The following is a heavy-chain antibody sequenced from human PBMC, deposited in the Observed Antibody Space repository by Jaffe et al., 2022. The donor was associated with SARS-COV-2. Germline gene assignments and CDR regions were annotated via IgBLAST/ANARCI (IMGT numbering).Heavy chain of an antibody. Sequence: EVQLVESGGGLVQPGESLRISCAASGFTFSNYAMSWVRQAPGKGLEWVSVIKDNGRTTYYADSVKGRFTISRDSSKNTLYLQMNSLRAEDTAIYYCAKGYGGNCDSHMSNWGQGTLVTVSS. CDR3: AKGYGGNCDSHMSN. CDR1: GFTFSNYA. J-gene: IGHJ4*02. V-gene: IGHV3-23*04. CDR2: IKDNGRTT. D-gene: IGHD2-15*01.